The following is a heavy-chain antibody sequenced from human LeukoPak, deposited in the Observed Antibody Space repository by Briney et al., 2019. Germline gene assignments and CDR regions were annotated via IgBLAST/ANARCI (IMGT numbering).Heavy chain of an antibody. V-gene: IGHV4-61*01. CDR1: GGSVSGGSYS. Sequence: PSETLSLTCTVSGGSVSGGSYSWGWFRHPPGKGLEWMGYTNYSGSTNYNPSLKSRVTISVDTSKNQFSLKLSSVTAADTAVYYCAREIAVLHFPYYYGMDVWGQGTTVTVSS. CDR3: AREIAVLHFPYYYGMDV. CDR2: TNYSGST. D-gene: IGHD2/OR15-2a*01. J-gene: IGHJ6*02.